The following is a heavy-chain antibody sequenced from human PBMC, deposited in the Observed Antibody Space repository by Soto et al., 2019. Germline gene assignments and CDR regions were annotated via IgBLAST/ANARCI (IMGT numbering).Heavy chain of an antibody. Sequence: ASVKVSCKASGYTFTSYGISWVRQAPGQGLEWMGWISAYNGNTNYAQKLQGRVTMTTDTSTSTAYMELRSLRSDDTAVYYCARVRCSSTSCYSYYYYYMDVWGKGTTVTVSS. CDR3: ARVRCSSTSCYSYYYYYMDV. CDR1: GYTFTSYG. V-gene: IGHV1-18*01. CDR2: ISAYNGNT. D-gene: IGHD2-2*02. J-gene: IGHJ6*03.